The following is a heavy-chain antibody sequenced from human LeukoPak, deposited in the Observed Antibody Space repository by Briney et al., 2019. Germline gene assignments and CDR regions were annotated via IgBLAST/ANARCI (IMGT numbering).Heavy chain of an antibody. CDR1: GFTFSSYA. D-gene: IGHD4-17*01. V-gene: IGHV3-30-3*01. CDR2: ISYDGSNK. Sequence: GRSLRLSCAASGFTFSSYAMHWVRQAPGKGLEWVAVISYDGSNKYYADSVKGRFTISRDNSKNTLYLQMNSLRAEDTAVYYCARTALGGDFEYYLDYWGQGTLVTVSS. CDR3: ARTALGGDFEYYLDY. J-gene: IGHJ4*02.